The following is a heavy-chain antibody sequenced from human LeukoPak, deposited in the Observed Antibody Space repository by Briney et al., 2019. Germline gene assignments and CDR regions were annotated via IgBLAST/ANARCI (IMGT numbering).Heavy chain of an antibody. CDR1: GFTFSSYA. Sequence: GGSLRLSCAASGFTFSSYAMHWVRQAPGKGLEWVAVISYDGSSKIYADSVTGRFTISRDNSKNTLYLQMNSLRAEDTAVYYCARGKEGRYSYVDSWGPGTLVTVSS. V-gene: IGHV3-30-3*01. D-gene: IGHD3-10*01. J-gene: IGHJ5*01. CDR2: ISYDGSSK. CDR3: ARGKEGRYSYVDS.